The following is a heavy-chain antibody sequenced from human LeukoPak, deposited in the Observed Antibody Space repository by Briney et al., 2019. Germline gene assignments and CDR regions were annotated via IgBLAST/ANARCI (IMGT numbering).Heavy chain of an antibody. CDR3: ASTNGYDYHFDY. CDR1: GYTFTSYY. CDR2: INPSIGTT. D-gene: IGHD5-12*01. J-gene: IGHJ4*02. V-gene: IGHV1-46*01. Sequence: ASVKVSCKASGYTFTSYYMHWVRQAPGQGLEWMGIINPSIGTTSYAQKFQGRVTVTRDTSTSTVYMELSSLRSEDTAVYYCASTNGYDYHFDYWGLGALVTVSS.